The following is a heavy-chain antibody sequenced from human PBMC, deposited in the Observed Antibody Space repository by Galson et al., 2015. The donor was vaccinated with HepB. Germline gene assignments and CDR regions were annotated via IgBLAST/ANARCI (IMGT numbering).Heavy chain of an antibody. V-gene: IGHV1-18*01. J-gene: IGHJ4*02. CDR1: GFIFTNYA. CDR2: ISAYNGNT. CDR3: ARMVISGAAYFDY. D-gene: IGHD7-27*01. Sequence: SVKVSCKASGFIFTNYAISWVRQAPGQGLEWMGWISAYNGNTNYEQRLKGRVTMTTDTSKTTAYLEMKSLRSDDTAVYYCARMVISGAAYFDYWGQGTLVTVSS.